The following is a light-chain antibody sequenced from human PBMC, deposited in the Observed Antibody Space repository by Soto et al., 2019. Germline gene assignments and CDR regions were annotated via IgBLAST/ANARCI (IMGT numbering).Light chain of an antibody. CDR2: DAS. CDR3: QQYGSSPWT. J-gene: IGKJ1*01. Sequence: EVGLTQSPGILSLSPGERASLSCGASQSISSSFLAWYQQKPGQAPRLLIYDASSRATGIPDRFSGGGSGTDFTLTISRLEPEDFAVYYCQQYGSSPWTFGQGTKV. V-gene: IGKV3-20*01. CDR1: QSISSSF.